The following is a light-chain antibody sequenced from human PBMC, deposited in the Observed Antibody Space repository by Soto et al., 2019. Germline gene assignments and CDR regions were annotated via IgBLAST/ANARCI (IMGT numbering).Light chain of an antibody. Sequence: DVQMTQSPSSLSASVGDRVTITCRASQSISTYVNWYQQRPGKAPKVLLFGSSSLQMGVPSRFSGSGYGTDFTLTVNNLQPEDFATYYCQQSYEFPWTFGQGTRVDMK. CDR1: QSISTY. CDR3: QQSYEFPWT. V-gene: IGKV1-39*01. CDR2: GSS. J-gene: IGKJ1*01.